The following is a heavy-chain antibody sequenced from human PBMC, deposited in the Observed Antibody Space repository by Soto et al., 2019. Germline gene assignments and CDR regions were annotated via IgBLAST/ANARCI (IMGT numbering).Heavy chain of an antibody. CDR2: INHRGNT. CDR1: GGSFSGYY. Sequence: SETLSLTSTVYGGSFSGYYWSWIRQPPGEGLEWIGEINHRGNTNYNPSLKSRATISVDKSKNQFSLKMNSVTAADTAVYYCAREESLSIDYWGQGILVTVSS. CDR3: AREESLSIDY. J-gene: IGHJ4*02. V-gene: IGHV4-34*01.